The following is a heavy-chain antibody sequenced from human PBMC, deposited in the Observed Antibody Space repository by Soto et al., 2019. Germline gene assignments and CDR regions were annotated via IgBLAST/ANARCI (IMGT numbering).Heavy chain of an antibody. Sequence: QDQLVQSGGEVKKPGASVTVSCKASGYSFTNYGITWVRQAPGQGFEWMGWISAYNGDTNYAQKLQCRVTMTTDASTSTAYLELRSLRSDDTAFYYCARDRGVAPPVAGNTHYYYFMDVWGKGTTVTVSS. D-gene: IGHD6-19*01. CDR2: ISAYNGDT. CDR1: GYSFTNYG. V-gene: IGHV1-18*01. CDR3: ARDRGVAPPVAGNTHYYYFMDV. J-gene: IGHJ6*03.